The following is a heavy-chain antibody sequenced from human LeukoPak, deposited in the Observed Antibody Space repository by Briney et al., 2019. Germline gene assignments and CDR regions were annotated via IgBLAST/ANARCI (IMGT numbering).Heavy chain of an antibody. CDR3: AKQSMTTVPHDAFDI. Sequence: GGSLRLSCVVSGLRFRNYGMHWVRQAPGKGLEWVAVIYYDGSNQYYADSVKGRFTVSRDNAKNTLYLQMNSLRAEDTAVYYCAKQSMTTVPHDAFDIWGQGTMVTVSS. CDR1: GLRFRNYG. D-gene: IGHD4-17*01. CDR2: IYYDGSNQ. J-gene: IGHJ3*02. V-gene: IGHV3-33*06.